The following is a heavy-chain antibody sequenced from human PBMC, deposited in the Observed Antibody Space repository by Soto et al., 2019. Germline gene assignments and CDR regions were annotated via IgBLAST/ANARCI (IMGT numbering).Heavy chain of an antibody. CDR2: IYTSGST. Sequence: PSETRSLTCTVSGGSISSYYWSWIRQPAGKGLEWIGRIYTSGSTNYNPSLKSRVTMSVDTSKNQFSLNLSSVTAAADTAVYYCARDRITLANDAFDIWGQGTMVTVSS. CDR1: GGSISSYY. CDR3: ARDRITLANDAFDI. V-gene: IGHV4-4*07. D-gene: IGHD3-10*01. J-gene: IGHJ3*02.